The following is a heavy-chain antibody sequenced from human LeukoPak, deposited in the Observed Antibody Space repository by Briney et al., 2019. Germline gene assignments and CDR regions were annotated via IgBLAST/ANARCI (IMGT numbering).Heavy chain of an antibody. J-gene: IGHJ4*02. D-gene: IGHD2-15*01. CDR3: ARVGSVVVAATTDY. CDR1: GFTFSDHY. CDR2: ISSSGSTI. V-gene: IGHV3-11*01. Sequence: GGSLRLSCTACGFTFSDHYMSWIRQAPGRGREWVSYISSSGSTIYYADSVKGRFTISRDNAKNSLYLQMNSLRAEDTAVYYCARVGSVVVAATTDYWGQGTLVTVSS.